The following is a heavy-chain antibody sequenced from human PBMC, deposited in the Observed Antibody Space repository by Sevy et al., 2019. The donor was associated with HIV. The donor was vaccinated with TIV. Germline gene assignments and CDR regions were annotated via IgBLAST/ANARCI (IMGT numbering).Heavy chain of an antibody. D-gene: IGHD3-9*01. CDR3: AKDLYYDILTGDATDAFDM. V-gene: IGHV3-30*18. CDR1: GFTFNAYD. Sequence: GGSLRLSCAVSGFTFNAYDMHWVRQAPGKGLEYMALISYDGGKKYYADSVKGRFTISRDNSENTLYLQMNNLRAEDTAMYYCAKDLYYDILTGDATDAFDMWGQGTMVTVSS. J-gene: IGHJ3*02. CDR2: ISYDGGKK.